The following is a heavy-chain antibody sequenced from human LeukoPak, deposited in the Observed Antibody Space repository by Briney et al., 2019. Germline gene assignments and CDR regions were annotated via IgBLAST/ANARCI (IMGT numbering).Heavy chain of an antibody. Sequence: PSETLSLTCAVYGGSFSNYYWNWIRQPPGKGLEWIGEINQSGYINYNPSLKSRVTMSIDTSKNQFSLKLSSVTAADTAVYYCARDGSVTVATGMDVWGQGTTVTVSS. D-gene: IGHD2-15*01. V-gene: IGHV4-34*01. CDR1: GGSFSNYY. J-gene: IGHJ6*02. CDR2: INQSGYI. CDR3: ARDGSVTVATGMDV.